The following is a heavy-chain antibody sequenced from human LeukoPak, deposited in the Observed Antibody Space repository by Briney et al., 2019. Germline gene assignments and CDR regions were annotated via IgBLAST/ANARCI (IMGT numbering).Heavy chain of an antibody. CDR3: AKRRLATTGGGNFDF. CDR2: ITPSAGST. D-gene: IGHD7-27*01. CDR1: GFTFSSYV. Sequence: GGSLRLSCAASGFTFSSYVMSWVRQAPGKGPEWVSSITPSAGSTYHADSVKGRFTMSKDNSKNTLYLQMNSLRVEDTAVYYCAKRRLATTGGGNFDFWGQGTLVTVSS. J-gene: IGHJ4*02. V-gene: IGHV3-23*01.